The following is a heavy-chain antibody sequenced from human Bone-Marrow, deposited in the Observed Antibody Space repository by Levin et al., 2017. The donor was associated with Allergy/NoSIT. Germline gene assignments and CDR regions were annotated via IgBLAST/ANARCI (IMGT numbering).Heavy chain of an antibody. D-gene: IGHD3-16*01. CDR1: SPIHSG. Sequence: SGGSLRLSCKASSPIHSGLSWVRQAPGQGLEWMGWIHPHTGNTNYGQKFQGRVTMTTDTSTSTAYMELRSLRPDDTAVYYCAREMGAEYFDLWGRGTLVTVSS. V-gene: IGHV1-18*01. CDR3: AREMGAEYFDL. CDR2: IHPHTGNT. J-gene: IGHJ2*01.